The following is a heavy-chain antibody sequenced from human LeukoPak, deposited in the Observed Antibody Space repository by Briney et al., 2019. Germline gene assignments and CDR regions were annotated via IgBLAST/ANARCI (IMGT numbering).Heavy chain of an antibody. Sequence: GASVKVSCKVSGYTLTELSMHWVRQAPGKGLEWMGGFDPEDGETIYAQKFQGRVTMTEDTSTDTAYMELSSLRSEDTAVYYCATDGPSGSYSDMDYWGQGTLVTVSS. CDR1: GYTLTELS. V-gene: IGHV1-24*01. CDR2: FDPEDGET. D-gene: IGHD1-26*01. CDR3: ATDGPSGSYSDMDY. J-gene: IGHJ4*02.